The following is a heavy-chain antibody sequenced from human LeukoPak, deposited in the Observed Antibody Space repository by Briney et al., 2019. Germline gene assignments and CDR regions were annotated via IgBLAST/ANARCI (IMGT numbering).Heavy chain of an antibody. CDR3: ARRYYYDSSGYTPLFDP. D-gene: IGHD3-22*01. J-gene: IGHJ5*02. Sequence: SETLSLTCTVSGASISSYYWSWIRQPPGKGLEWIGYIYYSGSTNYNPSLKSRVTISVDTSKNQFSLKLSSVTAADTAVYYCARRYYYDSSGYTPLFDPWGQGTLVTVSS. CDR2: IYYSGST. CDR1: GASISSYY. V-gene: IGHV4-59*01.